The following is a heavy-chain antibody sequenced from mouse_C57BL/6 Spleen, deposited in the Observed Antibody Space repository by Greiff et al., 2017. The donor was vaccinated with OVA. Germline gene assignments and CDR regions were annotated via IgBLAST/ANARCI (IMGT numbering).Heavy chain of an antibody. CDR1: GYAFSSSW. V-gene: IGHV1-82*01. CDR3: ARTGEAFDY. Sequence: QVQLQQSGPELVKPGASVKISCKASGYAFSSSWMNWVKQRPGKGLEWIGRIYPGDGDTNYNGKFKGKATLTADNSSSTAYMQLSSLTSEDSAIYFCARTGEAFDYWGQGTTLTVSS. J-gene: IGHJ2*01. D-gene: IGHD4-1*01. CDR2: IYPGDGDT.